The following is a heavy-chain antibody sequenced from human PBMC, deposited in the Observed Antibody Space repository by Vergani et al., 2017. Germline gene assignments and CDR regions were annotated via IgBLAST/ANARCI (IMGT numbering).Heavy chain of an antibody. V-gene: IGHV1-8*02. J-gene: IGHJ6*03. D-gene: IGHD2-2*01. CDR1: GGTFTSYD. CDR3: ARVGIVVVPAATVHYYYYMDV. CDR2: MNPNSGNT. Sequence: QVQLVQSGAEVKKPGSSVKVSCKASGGTFTSYDINWVRQATGQGLEWMGWMNPNSGNTGYAQKFQGRVTMTRNTSISTAYMELSSLRSEDTAVYYCARVGIVVVPAATVHYYYYMDVWGKGTTVTVSS.